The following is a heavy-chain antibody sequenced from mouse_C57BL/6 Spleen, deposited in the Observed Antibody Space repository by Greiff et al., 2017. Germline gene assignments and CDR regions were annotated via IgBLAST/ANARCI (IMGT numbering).Heavy chain of an antibody. CDR1: GYTFTSYW. CDR3: ARAPRSYAMDY. CDR2: IDPSDSYT. J-gene: IGHJ4*01. Sequence: VQLQQPGAELVRPGTSVKLSCKASGYTFTSYWMHWVKQRPGQGLEWIGVIDPSDSYTNYNQKFKGKATLTEDTSSSTAYMQRSSLPSEDSAVYYCARAPRSYAMDYWGQGTSVTVSS. V-gene: IGHV1-59*01.